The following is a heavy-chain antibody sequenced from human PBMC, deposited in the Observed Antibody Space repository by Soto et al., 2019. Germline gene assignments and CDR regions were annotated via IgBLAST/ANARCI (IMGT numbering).Heavy chain of an antibody. CDR2: INHSGST. J-gene: IGHJ5*02. CDR3: ARSSSYYDSSGYWSGNWFDP. Sequence: ETLSLTCAVYGGSFSGYYWSWIRQPLGKGLEWIGEINHSGSTSYNPSLKSRVTISVDTSKNQFSLKLSSVTAADPAVYYCARSSSYYDSSGYWSGNWFDPWGQGTLVTVS. CDR1: GGSFSGYY. V-gene: IGHV4-34*01. D-gene: IGHD3-22*01.